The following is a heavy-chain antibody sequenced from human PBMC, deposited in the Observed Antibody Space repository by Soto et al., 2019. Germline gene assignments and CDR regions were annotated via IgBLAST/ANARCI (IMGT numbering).Heavy chain of an antibody. J-gene: IGHJ4*02. CDR3: ARHNAEDSSGRYFYYLDS. Sequence: PGGSLRLSCAASGFTFSSYGMHWVRQAPGKGLEWVAVISYDGSNKYYADSVKGRFTISRDNSKNTLYLQMNSLRAEDTAVYYCARHNAEDSSGRYFYYLDSWGQGALVTVSS. CDR2: ISYDGSNK. V-gene: IGHV3-30*03. D-gene: IGHD6-19*01. CDR1: GFTFSSYG.